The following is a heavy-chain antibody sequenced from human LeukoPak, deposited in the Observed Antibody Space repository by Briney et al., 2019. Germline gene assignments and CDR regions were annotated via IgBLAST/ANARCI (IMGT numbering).Heavy chain of an antibody. CDR3: ATYANQDSGSSTTFGG. CDR2: IYYSGST. J-gene: IGHJ4*02. V-gene: IGHV4-30-4*01. Sequence: SETLSLTCTVSGGSISSGDYYWSWIRQPPGKGLEWIGYIYYSGSTYYNPSLKSRVTISVDTSKNQFSLKLSSVTAADTAVYYCATYANQDSGSSTTFGGWGQGTLVTVSS. CDR1: GGSISSGDYY. D-gene: IGHD1-26*01.